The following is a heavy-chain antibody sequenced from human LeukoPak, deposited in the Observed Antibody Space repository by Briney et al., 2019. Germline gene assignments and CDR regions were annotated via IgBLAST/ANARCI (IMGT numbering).Heavy chain of an antibody. Sequence: PSETLSLTCTVSGVSISSSDYYWGWFRQPPGKGLEWIGSVYYSGSTYYNPSLKSRLTISIDTSKNHFSLNLTSVTAADTAVYYCARGAPPQNWGQGALVTVSS. CDR1: GVSISSSDYY. CDR3: ARGAPPQN. V-gene: IGHV4-39*07. J-gene: IGHJ4*02. CDR2: VYYSGST.